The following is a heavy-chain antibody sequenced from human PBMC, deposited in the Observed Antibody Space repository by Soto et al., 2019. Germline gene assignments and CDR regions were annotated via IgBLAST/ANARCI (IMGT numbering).Heavy chain of an antibody. CDR2: IYSGGST. CDR3: ARIAAAGTFDY. Sequence: PGGSLRLSCAASGFTVSSNYMSWVRQAPGKGLEWVSVIYSGGSTYYADSVKGRFTISRDNSKNTLYLQMNSLRAEDTAVYYCARIAAAGTFDYWGKGTLVTVYS. D-gene: IGHD6-13*01. J-gene: IGHJ4*02. V-gene: IGHV3-53*01. CDR1: GFTVSSNY.